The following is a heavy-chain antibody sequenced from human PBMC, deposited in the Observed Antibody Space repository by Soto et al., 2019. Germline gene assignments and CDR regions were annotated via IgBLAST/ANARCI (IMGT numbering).Heavy chain of an antibody. D-gene: IGHD4-17*01. J-gene: IGHJ4*02. CDR1: GLTFSSYG. Sequence: QVQLVESGGGVVQPGRSLRLSCAASGLTFSSYGMHWVRQAPGKGLEWVAVISYDGSNKYYADSVKGRFTISRDNSKNTLYLQMNSLRAEDTAVYYCAKADGTVTTFYFDYWGQGTLVTVSS. V-gene: IGHV3-30*18. CDR2: ISYDGSNK. CDR3: AKADGTVTTFYFDY.